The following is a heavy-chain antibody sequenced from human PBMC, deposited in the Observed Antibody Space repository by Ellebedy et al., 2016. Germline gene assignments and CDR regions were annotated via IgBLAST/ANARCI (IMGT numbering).Heavy chain of an antibody. CDR1: GFTFSDYW. CDR2: IKNDGTDK. J-gene: IGHJ4*02. D-gene: IGHD5-18*01. V-gene: IGHV3-7*01. CDR3: VRDYGYSVDY. Sequence: GESLKISCEVSGFTFSDYWMAWIRQLPGKGLEWVTTIKNDGTDKYYVDSVKGRFTISRDNAKNSVYLQMSALRHEDTALYYCVRDYGYSVDYWGQGTLVTVSS.